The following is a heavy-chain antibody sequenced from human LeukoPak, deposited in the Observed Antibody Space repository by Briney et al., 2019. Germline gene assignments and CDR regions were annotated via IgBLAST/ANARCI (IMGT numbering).Heavy chain of an antibody. V-gene: IGHV4-39*07. CDR2: IYYSGST. CDR1: GGSISSSSYY. J-gene: IGHJ4*02. D-gene: IGHD3-22*01. CDR3: ARRGHYYDSSGPFDY. Sequence: NASETLSLTCTVSGGSISSSSYYWGWIRQPPGKGLEWIGSIYYSGSTYYNPSLKSRVTISVDTSKNQFSLKLSSVTAADTAVYYCARRGHYYDSSGPFDYWGQGTLVTVSS.